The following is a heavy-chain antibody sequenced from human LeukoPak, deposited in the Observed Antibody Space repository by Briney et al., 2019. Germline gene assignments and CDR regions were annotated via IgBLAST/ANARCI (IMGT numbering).Heavy chain of an antibody. Sequence: GGSLRLPCAASGFTSNNYGMHWVRQAPGKGLEWVAFIRYNGNNQYYADSVKGRFTISRDNSKNTLYLQMNSLKGDDTAVYYCAKDSAFYYIDVWGKGTTVIISS. CDR1: GFTSNNYG. D-gene: IGHD3-10*01. CDR2: IRYNGNNQ. V-gene: IGHV3-30*02. J-gene: IGHJ6*03. CDR3: AKDSAFYYIDV.